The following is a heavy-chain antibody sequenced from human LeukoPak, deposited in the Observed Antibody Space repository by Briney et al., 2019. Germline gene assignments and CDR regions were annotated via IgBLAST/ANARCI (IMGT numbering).Heavy chain of an antibody. D-gene: IGHD4-11*01. CDR2: INHSGST. Sequence: SETLSLTCAVYGGSFSGYYWSWIRQPPGKGLEWIGEINHSGSTNYNPSLKSRVTISVDTSKNQFSLKLSSVTAADTAVYYCASGRLHKSRWDYWGQGTLVTVSS. CDR1: GGSFSGYY. CDR3: ASGRLHKSRWDY. J-gene: IGHJ4*02. V-gene: IGHV4-34*01.